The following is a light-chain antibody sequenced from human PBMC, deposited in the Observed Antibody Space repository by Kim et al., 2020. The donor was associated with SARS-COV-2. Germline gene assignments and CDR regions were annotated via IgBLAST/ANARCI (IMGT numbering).Light chain of an antibody. CDR2: LNSDGSH. CDR1: SGVGSSE. CDR3: QTWGAGFVV. J-gene: IGLJ2*01. V-gene: IGLV4-69*01. Sequence: SVQRTGTLSSGVGSSEIAWQQQGPEKGRRYLMRLNSDGSHSRGVGSPERCAGASSGAERYRTIASHQAEDEDDYYGQTWGAGFVVFGGGTKLTVL.